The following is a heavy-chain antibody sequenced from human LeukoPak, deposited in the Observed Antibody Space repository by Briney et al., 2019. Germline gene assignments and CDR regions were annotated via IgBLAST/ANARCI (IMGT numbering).Heavy chain of an antibody. V-gene: IGHV4-4*07. CDR1: GGSISSNY. CDR2: IYSSGTT. Sequence: SETLSLTCIVSGGSISSNYWSWIRQPAGKGLEWIGRIYSSGTTTYIPSLKSRVTMSGDTSKNQLSLRLTSVTAADTAVYYCARIHRRADSSGYYYEDWYFDLWGRGTLVTVSS. J-gene: IGHJ2*01. CDR3: ARIHRRADSSGYYYEDWYFDL. D-gene: IGHD3-22*01.